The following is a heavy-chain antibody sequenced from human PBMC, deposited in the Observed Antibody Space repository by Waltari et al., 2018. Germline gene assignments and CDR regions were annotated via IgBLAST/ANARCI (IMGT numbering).Heavy chain of an antibody. CDR2: SIPIFGTA. Sequence: QVQLVQSGAEVKKPGSSVKVSCKASGGTFSSYAISWVRQAPGQGLEWMGGSIPIFGTANYAQKFQGRVTITTDESTSTAYMELSSLRSEDTAVYYCARDLVAVAGFDYWGQGTLVTVSS. CDR1: GGTFSSYA. CDR3: ARDLVAVAGFDY. V-gene: IGHV1-69*05. D-gene: IGHD6-19*01. J-gene: IGHJ4*02.